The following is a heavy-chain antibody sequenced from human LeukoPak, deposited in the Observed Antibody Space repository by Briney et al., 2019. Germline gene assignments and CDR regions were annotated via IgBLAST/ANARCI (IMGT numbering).Heavy chain of an antibody. CDR3: AKIGWDDAFDI. V-gene: IGHV3-23*01. D-gene: IGHD6-19*01. CDR2: ISGSGGST. CDR1: GFTFNTYE. J-gene: IGHJ3*02. Sequence: GGSLRLSCAASGFTFNTYEMNWVRQAPGKGLEWVSAISGSGGSTYYADSVKGRFTISRDNSKNTLYLQMNSLRAEDTALYYCAKIGWDDAFDIWGQGTMVTVSS.